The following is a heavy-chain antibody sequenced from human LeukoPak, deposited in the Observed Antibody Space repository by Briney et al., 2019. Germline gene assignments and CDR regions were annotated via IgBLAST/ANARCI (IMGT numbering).Heavy chain of an antibody. Sequence: SVKVSCKASGGTFSSYAISWVRQAPGQGLEWMGGIIPIFGTANYAQKFQGRVTITADESTSTAYMELSSLRSEDTAMYYCATAHEVPIYSSGWYERLYYFDYWGQGTLVTVSS. V-gene: IGHV1-69*13. D-gene: IGHD6-19*01. CDR1: GGTFSSYA. CDR3: ATAHEVPIYSSGWYERLYYFDY. J-gene: IGHJ4*02. CDR2: IIPIFGTA.